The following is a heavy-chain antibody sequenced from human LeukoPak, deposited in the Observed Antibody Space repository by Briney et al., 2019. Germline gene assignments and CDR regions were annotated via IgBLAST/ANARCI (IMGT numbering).Heavy chain of an antibody. CDR2: ISGSGGST. CDR3: AKDSPAPDYYDILTGYSQYFQH. D-gene: IGHD3-9*01. V-gene: IGHV3-23*01. Sequence: PGGSLRLSCAASGFTFSSYAMSWVRQAPGKGLEWVSAISGSGGSTYYADSVKGRFTISRDNSKNTLYLQMNSLRAEDTAVYYCAKDSPAPDYYDILTGYSQYFQHWGQGTLVTVSS. J-gene: IGHJ1*01. CDR1: GFTFSSYA.